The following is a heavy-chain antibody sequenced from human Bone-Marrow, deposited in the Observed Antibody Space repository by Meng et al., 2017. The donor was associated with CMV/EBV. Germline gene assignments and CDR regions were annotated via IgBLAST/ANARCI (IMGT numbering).Heavy chain of an antibody. Sequence: GESLKISCKASGFSFSTRWIGYVRQMPGKGLEWIGIIYPADSDTKYSPSFQGQVTISADKPTGTAYLQWGSLKASDTAIYYCARSQTGSYYGLDYWGQGTLVTVSS. CDR2: IYPADSDT. CDR3: ARSQTGSYYGLDY. J-gene: IGHJ4*02. CDR1: GFSFSTRW. V-gene: IGHV5-51*04. D-gene: IGHD3-10*01.